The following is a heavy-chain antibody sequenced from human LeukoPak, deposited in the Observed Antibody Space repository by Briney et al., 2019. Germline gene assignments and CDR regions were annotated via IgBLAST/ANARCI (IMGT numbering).Heavy chain of an antibody. CDR1: GGSISSRSYY. J-gene: IGHJ4*02. V-gene: IGHV4-61*02. D-gene: IGHD3-3*01. CDR3: ARDNDFWSGYYSMDY. Sequence: SETLSLTCTVSGGSISSRSYYWSWIRQPAGKGLEWIGRLYTSGSTNYNPSLKSRVTISVDTSKTQFSLKLSSVTAADTAVYYCARDNDFWSGYYSMDYWGQGTLVTISS. CDR2: LYTSGST.